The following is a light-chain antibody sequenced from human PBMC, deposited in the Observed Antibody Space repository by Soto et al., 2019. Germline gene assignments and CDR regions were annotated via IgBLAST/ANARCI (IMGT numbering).Light chain of an antibody. CDR2: DVS. J-gene: IGLJ1*01. CDR1: SSDVGGSAY. CDR3: ISHVGHSNV. V-gene: IGLV2-8*01. Sequence: QSALTQPPSASGSPGQSVTISCTGTSSDVGGSAYVSWYQHHPGKAPKLMIYDVSKRPSGVPDRFSGSKSGNMASLTVSGLQADDEADYYCISHVGHSNVFGTGTKLTVL.